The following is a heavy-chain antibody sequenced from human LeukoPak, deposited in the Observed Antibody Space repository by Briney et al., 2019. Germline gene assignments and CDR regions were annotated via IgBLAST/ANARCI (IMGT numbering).Heavy chain of an antibody. Sequence: GGSLRLSCAASRFTFSSYWMGWVRQAPGKGLEWVANIKQDGSEKYYVDSVKGRFTISRDNAKNSLYLQMNSLRAGDTAVYYCARDRFGELRYYGMDVWGQGTTVTVSS. V-gene: IGHV3-7*04. J-gene: IGHJ6*02. CDR1: RFTFSSYW. CDR3: ARDRFGELRYYGMDV. CDR2: IKQDGSEK. D-gene: IGHD3-10*01.